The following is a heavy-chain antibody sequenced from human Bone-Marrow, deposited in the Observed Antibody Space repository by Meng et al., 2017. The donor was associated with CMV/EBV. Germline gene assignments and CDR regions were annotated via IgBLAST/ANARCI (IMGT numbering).Heavy chain of an antibody. Sequence: SDTLSLTCAIAGDSVSSNSAAWNWIRQSPSRGIEWLGRTYYWSKWYNDYAVSVKSRITFNPDTSKSQFSLQLNSVTPEDTAVYYCARDKGGSYGNFDYWSQGTLVTVSS. J-gene: IGHJ4*02. CDR2: TYYWSKWYN. CDR1: GDSVSSNSAA. V-gene: IGHV6-1*01. CDR3: ARDKGGSYGNFDY. D-gene: IGHD1-26*01.